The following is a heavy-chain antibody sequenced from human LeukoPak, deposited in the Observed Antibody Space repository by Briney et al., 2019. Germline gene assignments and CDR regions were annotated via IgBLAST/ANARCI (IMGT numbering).Heavy chain of an antibody. CDR1: GFTFSSYA. V-gene: IGHV3-23*01. Sequence: GGSLRLSCAASGFTFSSYALSWVRQAPGKGLEWVSAISGSGGSRYYADSVKGRFTISIDNSKNTLYLQMNSLRAEDTAVYYCAARMGNNWNTLDYWGQGTLVTASS. D-gene: IGHD1-20*01. CDR2: ISGSGGSR. CDR3: AARMGNNWNTLDY. J-gene: IGHJ4*02.